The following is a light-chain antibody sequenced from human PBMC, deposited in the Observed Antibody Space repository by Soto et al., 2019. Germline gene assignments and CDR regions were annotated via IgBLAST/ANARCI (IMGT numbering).Light chain of an antibody. V-gene: IGKV1-39*01. CDR3: KQGYSTPT. J-gene: IGKJ2*01. CDR1: QSISSY. Sequence: DIQMTQSPSSLSASVGDRVTITCRASQSISSYLNWYQQKPGTAPKLLIDAASSLQSGVPSRFSGSGSGTYSPLTISSLQPEDFAAYYCKQGYSTPTFGQGTKLEIK. CDR2: AAS.